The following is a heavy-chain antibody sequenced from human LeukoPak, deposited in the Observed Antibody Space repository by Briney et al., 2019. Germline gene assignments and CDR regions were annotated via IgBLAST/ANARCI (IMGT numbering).Heavy chain of an antibody. CDR2: ISYDGSNK. CDR3: AKVSGAYYDSGGYYYDY. D-gene: IGHD3-22*01. Sequence: GGSLRLSCAASGFTFSNYGMHWVRQAPGKGLEWVAVISYDGSNKYYADSVKGRFTISRDNSKNTLYLQMNSLRAEDTAVYYCAKVSGAYYDSGGYYYDYWGQGTLVTVSS. V-gene: IGHV3-30*18. J-gene: IGHJ4*02. CDR1: GFTFSNYG.